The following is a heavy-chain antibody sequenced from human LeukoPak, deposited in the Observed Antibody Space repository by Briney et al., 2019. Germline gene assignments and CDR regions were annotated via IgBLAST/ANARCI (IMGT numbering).Heavy chain of an antibody. CDR1: GYTFTSYF. V-gene: IGHV1-46*01. CDR3: ARGHPLYYFDY. Sequence: ASVKVSCKAPGYTFTSYFMHWVRQAPGQGLEWMGIINPSGGSTSYAQKFQGRVTMTRDTSTSTVYMELSSLRSEDTAVYYCARGHPLYYFDYWGQGTLVTVSS. CDR2: INPSGGST. J-gene: IGHJ4*02.